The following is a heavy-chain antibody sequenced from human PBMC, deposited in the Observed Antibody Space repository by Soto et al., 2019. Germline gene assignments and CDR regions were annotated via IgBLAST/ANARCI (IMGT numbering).Heavy chain of an antibody. V-gene: IGHV3-30*18. Sequence: LRLACEASAFSFNRFAMHWVREASGKGLEWLVILSFDGSKIFDTHSVKDRFTISTDNSKNTLFLQMNNLRTEDTAVYYCAKCVSVIVPIEKLHIFYYYGMDVWGQVTTIIASS. J-gene: IGHJ6*02. CDR2: LSFDGSKI. D-gene: IGHD2-2*01. CDR3: AKCVSVIVPIEKLHIFYYYGMDV. CDR1: AFSFNRFA.